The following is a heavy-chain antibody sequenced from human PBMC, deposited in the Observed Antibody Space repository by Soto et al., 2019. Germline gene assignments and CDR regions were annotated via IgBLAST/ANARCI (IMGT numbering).Heavy chain of an antibody. V-gene: IGHV3-23*01. CDR3: ARNFDFWDRYPPPDY. Sequence: PGGSLRLSGGGSGFRLSVYAMGWVRQAPGKGVEWVSFISDGGRSTYYSDRVKGRFTVYRDNSKNSVYLKLHGLRVEDTAVYFCARNFDFWDRYPPPDYWGQGTLVTVSS. J-gene: IGHJ4*02. CDR2: ISDGGRST. D-gene: IGHD3-9*01. CDR1: GFRLSVYA.